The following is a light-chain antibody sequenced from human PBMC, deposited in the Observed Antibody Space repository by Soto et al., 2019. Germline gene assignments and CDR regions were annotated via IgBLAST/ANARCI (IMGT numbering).Light chain of an antibody. CDR1: QSVGRY. V-gene: IGKV3-11*01. CDR2: DAS. CDR3: QRRSTWPPIT. Sequence: VLTQSPATLSVSPGERATLSCRASQSVGRYLAWYQQKPGQAPRVLIYDASNRATGIPARFSGSGFGTDFTLTISSLEPEDFAVYYCQRRSTWPPITFGQGTRLEI. J-gene: IGKJ5*01.